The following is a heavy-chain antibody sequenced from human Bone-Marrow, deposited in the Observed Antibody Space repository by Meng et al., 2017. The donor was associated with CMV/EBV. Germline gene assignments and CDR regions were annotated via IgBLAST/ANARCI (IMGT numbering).Heavy chain of an antibody. Sequence: GSLRLSCTVSGGSVSSGSYYWSWIRQPPGKGLEWIGYIYYSGSTNYNPSLKSRVTISVDTSKNQFSLKLSSVTAEETAVYYCARGAEYDILTGSSWYFDLWARGTLVTVSS. CDR2: IYYSGST. V-gene: IGHV4-61*01. CDR1: GGSVSSGSYY. D-gene: IGHD3-9*01. CDR3: ARGAEYDILTGSSWYFDL. J-gene: IGHJ2*01.